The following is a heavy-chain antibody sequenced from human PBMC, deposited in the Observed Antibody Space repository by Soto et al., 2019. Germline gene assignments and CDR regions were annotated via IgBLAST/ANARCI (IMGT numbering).Heavy chain of an antibody. Sequence: QLQLQESGTGLVKTSETLSLTCTVSGGSISSSSYYWGWIRQPPGKGLEWIGSIYYSGSTYYNPSRKSRVTISVDTSENQFSLKLSAVNAADTAVYYCASLQIAAAIGVIDYWGQGTLVTVSS. V-gene: IGHV4-39*01. D-gene: IGHD6-13*01. CDR2: IYYSGST. CDR1: GGSISSSSYY. J-gene: IGHJ4*02. CDR3: ASLQIAAAIGVIDY.